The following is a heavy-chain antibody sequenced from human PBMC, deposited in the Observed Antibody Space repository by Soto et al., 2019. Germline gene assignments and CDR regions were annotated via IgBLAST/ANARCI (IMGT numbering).Heavy chain of an antibody. D-gene: IGHD1-26*01. CDR3: AKVGGGSLSYYFHS. J-gene: IGHJ4*02. CDR2: IGGSGGPT. Sequence: PGGSLRLSCAASGFIFDTYAMSWVRQAPGKGLEWVSDIGGSGGPTHYADSVKGRFTISRDNSKNTLHLQMHSLRAEDTALYFCAKVGGGSLSYYFHSWGQGILVTSPQ. V-gene: IGHV3-23*01. CDR1: GFIFDTYA.